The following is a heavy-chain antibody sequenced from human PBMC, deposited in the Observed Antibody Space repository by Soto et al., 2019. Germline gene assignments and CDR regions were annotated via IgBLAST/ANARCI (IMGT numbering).Heavy chain of an antibody. V-gene: IGHV5-51*01. CDR1: GYRFTNYW. CDR2: IDPGDSDT. CDR3: AARVGSSPLYYYGVDV. D-gene: IGHD3-10*01. Sequence: PGVSLKISCKGSGYRFTNYWIGWVRQMPGKGLEWMGIIDPGDSDTRYSPSFQGQVTISVDKSISTAYLQWSSLKASDTAMYYCAARVGSSPLYYYGVDVWGQGTTVTVSS. J-gene: IGHJ6*02.